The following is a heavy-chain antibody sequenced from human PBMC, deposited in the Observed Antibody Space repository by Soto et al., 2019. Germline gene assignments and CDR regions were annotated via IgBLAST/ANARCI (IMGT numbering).Heavy chain of an antibody. D-gene: IGHD2-15*01. Sequence: GESLKISCKGSGYSFTSYWISWVRQMPGKGLEWMGRTDPSDSYTNYSPSFQGHVTISADKSISTAYLQWSSLKASDTAMYYCARQTYYCSGGSCYLTHFDYWGQGTLVTVSS. V-gene: IGHV5-10-1*01. CDR3: ARQTYYCSGGSCYLTHFDY. CDR1: GYSFTSYW. J-gene: IGHJ4*02. CDR2: TDPSDSYT.